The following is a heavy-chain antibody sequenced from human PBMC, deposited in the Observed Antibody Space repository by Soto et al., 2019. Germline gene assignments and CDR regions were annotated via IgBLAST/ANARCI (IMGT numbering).Heavy chain of an antibody. D-gene: IGHD3-3*01. J-gene: IGHJ5*02. V-gene: IGHV3-23*01. CDR1: GFTFSSYA. CDR3: AKDSGFGLRITIFGVVLPGGFDP. CDR2: ISGSGGST. Sequence: GGSLRLSCAASGFTFSSYAMSWVRQAPGKGLEWVSAISGSGGSTYYSDSGKGRSTIPRDNSKNTLYLQMNSLRAEDTAVYYCAKDSGFGLRITIFGVVLPGGFDPWGQGTLVTVSS.